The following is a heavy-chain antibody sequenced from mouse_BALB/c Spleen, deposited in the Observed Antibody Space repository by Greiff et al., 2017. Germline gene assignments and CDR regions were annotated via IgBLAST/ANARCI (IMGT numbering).Heavy chain of an antibody. V-gene: IGHV10-1*02. CDR3: VRQGTGTGDY. J-gene: IGHJ2*01. D-gene: IGHD4-1*01. Sequence: DVQLVESGGGLVQPKGSLKLSCAASGFTFNTYAMNWVRQAPGKGLEWVARIRSKSNNYATYYADSVKDRFTISRDDSQSMLYLQMNNLKTEDTAMYYCVRQGTGTGDYWGQGTTLTVSS. CDR2: IRSKSNNYAT. CDR1: GFTFNTYA.